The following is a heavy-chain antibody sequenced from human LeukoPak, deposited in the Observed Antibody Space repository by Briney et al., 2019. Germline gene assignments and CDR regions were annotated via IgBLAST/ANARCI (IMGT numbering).Heavy chain of an antibody. D-gene: IGHD3-3*01. CDR2: INPNSGGT. J-gene: IGHJ5*02. V-gene: IGHV1-2*02. CDR1: GYTFTGYY. Sequence: ASVTVSCKASGYTFTGYYMHWVRQAPGQGLEWMGWINPNSGGTNYAQKFQGRVTMTRDTSISTAYMELSRLRSDDTAVYYCARATYYDFWSGYWAPYWFDPWGQGTLVTVSS. CDR3: ARATYYDFWSGYWAPYWFDP.